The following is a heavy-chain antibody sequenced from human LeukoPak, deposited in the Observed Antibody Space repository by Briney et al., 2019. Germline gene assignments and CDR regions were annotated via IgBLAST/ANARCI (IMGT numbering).Heavy chain of an antibody. J-gene: IGHJ6*04. D-gene: IGHD1-1*01. CDR1: GYTFTSYA. CDR2: INAGNGNT. Sequence: ASVKVSCKASGYTFTSYAMHWARQAPGQRLEWMGWINAGNGNTKYSQKFQGRVTITRDTSASTAYMELSSLRSEDTAVYYCAREGTPVQLERERYYYYGMDVWGKGTTVTVSS. V-gene: IGHV1-3*01. CDR3: AREGTPVQLERERYYYYGMDV.